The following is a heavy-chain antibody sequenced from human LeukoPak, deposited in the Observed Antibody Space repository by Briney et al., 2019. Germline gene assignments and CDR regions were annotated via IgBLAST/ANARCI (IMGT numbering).Heavy chain of an antibody. J-gene: IGHJ4*02. CDR3: ARVSAYCTSTSCHDY. V-gene: IGHV1-18*01. CDR1: GYTFTNYG. D-gene: IGHD2-2*01. CDR2: ISAYNGNA. Sequence: GASVNVSCKTSGYTFTNYGISWVRQAPGQGLEWMGWISAYNGNANYAQKVQGRVTMTADTSTSTAYMELRSLRSDDTAVFYCARVSAYCTSTSCHDYWGRGTLVTVPS.